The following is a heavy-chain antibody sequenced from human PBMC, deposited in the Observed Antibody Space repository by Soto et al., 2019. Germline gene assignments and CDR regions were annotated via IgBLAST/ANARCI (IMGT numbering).Heavy chain of an antibody. J-gene: IGHJ4*02. CDR3: ARDEGGTYYYGSGNSFDY. CDR1: GGTFSSYT. CDR2: IIPILGIA. V-gene: IGHV1-69*08. Sequence: QVQLVQSGAEVKKPGSSVKVSCKASGGTFSSYTISWVRQAPGQGLEWMGRIIPILGIANYAQKFQGRVTITADKSTSTAYMELSSLRSEDTAVYYCARDEGGTYYYGSGNSFDYWGQGTLVTVSS. D-gene: IGHD3-10*01.